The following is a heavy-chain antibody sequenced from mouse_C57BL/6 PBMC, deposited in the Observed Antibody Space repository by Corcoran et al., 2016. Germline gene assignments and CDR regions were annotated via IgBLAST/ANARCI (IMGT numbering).Heavy chain of an antibody. CDR3: AIYDLPWYFDV. CDR1: GYTFTDYY. J-gene: IGHJ1*03. D-gene: IGHD2-3*01. CDR2: IYPGSGNT. Sequence: QVQLKQSGAELVRPGASVKLSCKASGYTFTDYYINWVKQRPGQGLEWIARIYPGSGNTYYNEKFKGKATLTAEKSSSTAYMQLSSLTSEDSAVYFCAIYDLPWYFDVWGTGTTVTVSS. V-gene: IGHV1-76*01.